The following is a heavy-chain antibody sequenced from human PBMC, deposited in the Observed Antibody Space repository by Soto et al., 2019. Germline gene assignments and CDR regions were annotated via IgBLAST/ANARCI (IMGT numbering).Heavy chain of an antibody. CDR2: MTPNSGNT. CDR3: SRNPYGSGLFDP. J-gene: IGHJ5*02. V-gene: IGHV1-8*01. D-gene: IGHD6-19*01. CDR1: GYNFIDYD. Sequence: QVQLVQSGAEVKKPGASVKVSCKASGYNFIDYDINWMRQSTGQGLEWMGWMTPNSGNTGYAQKFQGRVTWTRDTSIGTAYMELSSLKTEDTAVYSCSRNPYGSGLFDPWGQGTLVTVSS.